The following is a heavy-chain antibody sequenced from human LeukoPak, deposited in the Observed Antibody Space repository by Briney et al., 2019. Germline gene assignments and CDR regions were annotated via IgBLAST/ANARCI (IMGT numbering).Heavy chain of an antibody. CDR2: ISYDGSNK. J-gene: IGHJ4*02. CDR3: AKDLDYYGSGRILPHY. Sequence: GRSLRLSCAASGFTFSSYGMHWVRHAPGKGLEWVAVISYDGSNKYYADSVKGRFTISRDNSKNTLYLQMNSLRAEDTAVYYCAKDLDYYGSGRILPHYWGQGTLVTVSS. V-gene: IGHV3-30*18. D-gene: IGHD3-10*01. CDR1: GFTFSSYG.